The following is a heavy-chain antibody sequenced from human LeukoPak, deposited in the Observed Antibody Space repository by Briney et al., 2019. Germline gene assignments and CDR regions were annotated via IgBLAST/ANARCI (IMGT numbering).Heavy chain of an antibody. CDR2: IYYSGST. CDR1: GGSISSYY. J-gene: IGHJ5*02. V-gene: IGHV4-59*12. CDR3: ARVGKYGGYEFDP. Sequence: SETLSLTCTDSGGSISSYYWSWIRQPPGKGLEWIGYIYYSGSTNYNPSLKSRVTISVDTSKNQFSLKLSSVTAADTAVYYCARVGKYGGYEFDPWGQGTRVTVSS. D-gene: IGHD5-12*01.